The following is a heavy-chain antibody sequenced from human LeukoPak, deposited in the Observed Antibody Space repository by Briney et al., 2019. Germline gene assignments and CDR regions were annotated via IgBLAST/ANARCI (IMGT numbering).Heavy chain of an antibody. CDR2: ISSNGGST. Sequence: GGSLRLSCAASGFTFSSYAMHWVRQAPGKGLEYVSAISSNGGSTYYANSVKGRFTISRDNSKNTLYLQMGSLRAEDMAVYYCARGAQTVAATDNWFDPWGQGTLVTVSS. J-gene: IGHJ5*02. V-gene: IGHV3-64*01. CDR3: ARGAQTVAATDNWFDP. D-gene: IGHD6-13*01. CDR1: GFTFSSYA.